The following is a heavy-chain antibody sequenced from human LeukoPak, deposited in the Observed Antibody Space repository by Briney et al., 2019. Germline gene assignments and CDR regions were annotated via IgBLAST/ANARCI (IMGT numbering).Heavy chain of an antibody. CDR2: IYSTGNT. Sequence: PSETLSLTCTVSGGSIGNYYWSWIRQPAGKGLEYIGRIYSTGNTNYNPSLKSRVTMAVDTSNNQLSLKLTSVTAADTALYFCARGPGYTGSYSFDYWGPGTLVTVSS. J-gene: IGHJ4*02. CDR3: ARGPGYTGSYSFDY. V-gene: IGHV4-4*07. D-gene: IGHD1-26*01. CDR1: GGSIGNYY.